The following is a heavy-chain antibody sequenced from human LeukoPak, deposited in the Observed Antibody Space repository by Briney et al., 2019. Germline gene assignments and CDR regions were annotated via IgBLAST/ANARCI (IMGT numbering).Heavy chain of an antibody. CDR2: ISSSSSYI. D-gene: IGHD3-22*01. CDR3: ARDLHYYDSSGGIDY. V-gene: IGHV3-21*01. J-gene: IGHJ4*02. CDR1: GFTFSSYS. Sequence: GGSLRLSCAASGFTFSSYSMNWVRQAPGKGLEWVSSISSSSSYIYYADSVKGRFTISRDNAKNSLYLQMNSLRAEDTAVYYCARDLHYYDSSGGIDYWGQGTLVTVSS.